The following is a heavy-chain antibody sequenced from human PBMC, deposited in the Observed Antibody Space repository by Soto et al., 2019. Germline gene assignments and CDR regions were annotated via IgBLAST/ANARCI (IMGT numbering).Heavy chain of an antibody. D-gene: IGHD3-10*01. CDR1: GYTFTNYD. CDR2: MGPNSGNT. V-gene: IGHV1-8*01. J-gene: IGHJ5*02. Sequence: QVQLVQSGAEVKKPGASVKVSCKTSGYTFTNYDINWVRQAPGQGLEWMGWMGPNSGNTGFAPKLQGRVTLTRNTSITTAYMELSSLRSEDTAVYYCARGMSDGFGAVSWGQGTLVTVSS. CDR3: ARGMSDGFGAVS.